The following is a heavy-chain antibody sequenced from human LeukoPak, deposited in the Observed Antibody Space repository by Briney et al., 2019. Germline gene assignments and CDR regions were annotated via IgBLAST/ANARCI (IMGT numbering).Heavy chain of an antibody. CDR1: GGSISSSSYY. J-gene: IGHJ6*02. V-gene: IGHV4-39*07. CDR2: IYHSGST. D-gene: IGHD1-26*01. CDR3: ARYGEGVGAQGFVSYYYGMDV. Sequence: PSETLSLTCTVSGGSISSSSYYCGWIRQPPGKGLEWIGSIYHSGSTYYNPSLKSRVTLSVETSKNQFSLKLSSVTAADTAVYYCARYGEGVGAQGFVSYYYGMDVWGQGTTVTVSS.